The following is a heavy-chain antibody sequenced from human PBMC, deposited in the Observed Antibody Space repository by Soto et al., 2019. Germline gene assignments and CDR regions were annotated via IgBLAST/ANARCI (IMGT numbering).Heavy chain of an antibody. CDR3: AKGNDYIWGSYRPHYYYYMDV. Sequence: GGSLRLSCAASGFTFSSYAMSWVRQAPGKGLEWVSAISGSGGSTYYADSVKGRFIISRDNSKNTLYLQMNSLRAEDTAVYYCAKGNDYIWGSYRPHYYYYMDVWGKGTTVTVSS. J-gene: IGHJ6*03. CDR2: ISGSGGST. V-gene: IGHV3-23*01. CDR1: GFTFSSYA. D-gene: IGHD3-16*02.